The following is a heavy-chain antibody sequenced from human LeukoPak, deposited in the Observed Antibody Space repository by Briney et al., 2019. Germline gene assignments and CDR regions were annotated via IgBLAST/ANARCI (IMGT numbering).Heavy chain of an antibody. D-gene: IGHD1-26*01. CDR2: IYTSGST. Sequence: PPETLSLTWTVSGGSISSYSWSWIRQPAGKGLEWIGRIYTSGSTNYNPSLKSRVTISVDKSKNQFSLILSSVTAADTAVYYCARDLGSYRHYFDYWGQESLVSVSS. V-gene: IGHV4-4*07. CDR3: ARDLGSYRHYFDY. J-gene: IGHJ4*02. CDR1: GGSISSYS.